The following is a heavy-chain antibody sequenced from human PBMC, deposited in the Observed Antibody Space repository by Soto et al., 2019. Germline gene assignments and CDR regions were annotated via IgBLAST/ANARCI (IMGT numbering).Heavy chain of an antibody. V-gene: IGHV4-59*01. CDR3: ARGVLRYYDFWSGYPYYFDY. CDR1: GGSISSYY. D-gene: IGHD3-3*01. J-gene: IGHJ4*02. CDR2: IYYSGST. Sequence: PSETLSLTCTVSGGSISSYYGSWIRKPPGKGLEWIGYIYYSGSTNYNPSLKSRVTISVDTSKNQFSLKLSSVTAADTAVYYCARGVLRYYDFWSGYPYYFDYWGQGTLVTVSS.